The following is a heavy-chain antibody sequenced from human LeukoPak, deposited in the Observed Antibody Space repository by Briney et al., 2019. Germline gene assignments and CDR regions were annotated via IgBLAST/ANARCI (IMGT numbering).Heavy chain of an antibody. J-gene: IGHJ4*02. CDR2: IYYSGST. V-gene: IGHV4-59*01. D-gene: IGHD6-6*01. CDR1: GDSISSYY. Sequence: SETLSLTCTVSGDSISSYYWSWIRQPPGNGLEWIGYIYYSGSTNYNPSLKSRVTISVDTSKNQFSLKLSSVTAADTAVYYCARDRRKYSSSSGYFDYWGQGTLVTVSS. CDR3: ARDRRKYSSSSGYFDY.